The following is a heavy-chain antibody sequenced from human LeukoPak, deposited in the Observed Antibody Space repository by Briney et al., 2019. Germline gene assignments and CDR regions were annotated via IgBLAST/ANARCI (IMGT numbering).Heavy chain of an antibody. CDR3: AKGLAASAIDD. Sequence: GGSLRLSCAASGFTFSSYAMYWVRQAPGKGLEWVSDVTGSGSNTRYADSVKGRFTISRDNSKSTLYLLMNSQRVEGTAVYYCAKGLAASAIDDWGQGTLVTVSS. CDR2: VTGSGSNT. D-gene: IGHD6-13*01. CDR1: GFTFSSYA. V-gene: IGHV3-23*01. J-gene: IGHJ4*02.